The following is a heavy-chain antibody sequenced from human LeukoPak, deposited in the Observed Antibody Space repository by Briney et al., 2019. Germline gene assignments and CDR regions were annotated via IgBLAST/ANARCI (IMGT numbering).Heavy chain of an antibody. J-gene: IGHJ4*02. CDR1: GGSISSSSYY. CDR3: ASQGWYSNYYFDN. V-gene: IGHV4-39*01. Sequence: SETLSLTCTVSGGSISSSSYYWGWIRHPPGKGMEWIGSMYYSGSNYYNSSLKSRVTISVDTSRNQFSLKLNSVTAADTAVYYWASQGWYSNYYFDNWGQGTLVTVSS. CDR2: MYYSGSN. D-gene: IGHD4-11*01.